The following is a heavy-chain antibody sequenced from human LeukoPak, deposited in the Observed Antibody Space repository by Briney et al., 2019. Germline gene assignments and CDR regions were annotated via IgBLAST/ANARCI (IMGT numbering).Heavy chain of an antibody. CDR1: GFTFSSYS. CDR2: ISSSSTTI. J-gene: IGHJ3*01. CDR3: ARDHHRRLYDSQARDTFDF. Sequence: PGGSLRLSCAASGFTFSSYSMNWVRQAPGKGREWVSYISSSSTTIYYADSVKGRFTISRDNAKNSLDLQMNSLRAEDTAVYYCARDHHRRLYDSQARDTFDFWGQGTMVTVSS. D-gene: IGHD3-22*01. V-gene: IGHV3-48*01.